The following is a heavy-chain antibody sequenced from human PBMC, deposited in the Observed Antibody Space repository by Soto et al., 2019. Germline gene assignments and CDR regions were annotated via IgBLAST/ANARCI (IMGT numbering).Heavy chain of an antibody. J-gene: IGHJ2*01. D-gene: IGHD3-22*01. CDR1: GYSFTSYW. Sequence: AGESLKISCNGSGYSFTSYWIGWVRQMPWKGLEWMGIIYPGDSDTRYSPSFQGQVTISADKSISTAYLQWSSLKASDTAMYYCARIHQYYYDSSGYRPGYWYFDLWGRGTLVTVSS. CDR3: ARIHQYYYDSSGYRPGYWYFDL. CDR2: IYPGDSDT. V-gene: IGHV5-51*01.